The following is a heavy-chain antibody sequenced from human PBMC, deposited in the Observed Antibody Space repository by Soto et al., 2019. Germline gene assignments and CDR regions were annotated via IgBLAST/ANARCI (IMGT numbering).Heavy chain of an antibody. Sequence: EVQLVESGGGLVQPGGSLRLSCAASGFTFSSYWMNWVRQAPGKGLEWVANIKQDGSEKYYVDSVKGRFTISRDNAKNSLYLQMNSLRAEDTAVYYCAGSHDYGDYDNYYYMDVWGKGTTVTVSS. CDR3: AGSHDYGDYDNYYYMDV. D-gene: IGHD4-17*01. J-gene: IGHJ6*03. V-gene: IGHV3-7*01. CDR2: IKQDGSEK. CDR1: GFTFSSYW.